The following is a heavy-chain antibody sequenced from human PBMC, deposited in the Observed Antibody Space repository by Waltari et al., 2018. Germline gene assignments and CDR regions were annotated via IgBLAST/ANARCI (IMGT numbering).Heavy chain of an antibody. CDR3: ARDPAYSSGWYGGFDY. CDR2: IVPIFGTA. CDR1: GGTFSSYA. Sequence: QVQLVQSGAEVKKPGSSVKVSCKASGGTFSSYAISWVRQAPGQGLGWMGGIVPIFGTANYAQKFQGRVTINADESTGTAYMELSSLRAEDTAVYYCARDPAYSSGWYGGFDYWGQGTLVTVSS. J-gene: IGHJ4*02. V-gene: IGHV1-69*01. D-gene: IGHD6-19*01.